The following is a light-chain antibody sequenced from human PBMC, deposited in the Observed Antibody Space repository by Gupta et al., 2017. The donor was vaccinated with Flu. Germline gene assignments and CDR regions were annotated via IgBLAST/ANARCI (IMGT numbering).Light chain of an antibody. CDR3: CSCASSSTSV. Sequence: QSALTQPASVSGSPGQSITISCTGTSSDVGSYNLVSWYQQHPGKAPKLMIYEGSKRPSGVSNRFSGSKSGNTASLKISGLQAEDEADYYCCSCASSSTSVFGGGTKMTVL. CDR2: EGS. V-gene: IGLV2-23*01. CDR1: SSDVGSYNL. J-gene: IGLJ2*01.